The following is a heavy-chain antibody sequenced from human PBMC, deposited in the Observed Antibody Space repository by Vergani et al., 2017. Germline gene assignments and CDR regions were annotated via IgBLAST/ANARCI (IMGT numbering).Heavy chain of an antibody. D-gene: IGHD3-22*01. J-gene: IGHJ4*02. Sequence: QVQLVQSGAEVKKPGSSVKVSCKASGGTFSSYAISWVRQAPGQGLEWMGGIIPIFGTANYAQKFQGRVTITADKSTSTAYMELSSLRSEDTAVYYWAGASGDYYDSSGYYPPFDYWGQGTLVTVSS. CDR3: AGASGDYYDSSGYYPPFDY. V-gene: IGHV1-69*06. CDR2: IIPIFGTA. CDR1: GGTFSSYA.